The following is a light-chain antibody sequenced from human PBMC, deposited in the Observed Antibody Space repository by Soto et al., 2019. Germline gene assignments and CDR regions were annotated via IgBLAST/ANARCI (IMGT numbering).Light chain of an antibody. J-gene: IGLJ2*01. Sequence: QSVLTQPRSVSGSPGQSVTISCTGTSSDVDGYNYVSWYQQHPGKATKLMIYDVSKRPSGVPDRLSGSKSGNTASLTISGLQAEDEADYYCCSYAGSYTLVFGGGTKVTVL. V-gene: IGLV2-11*01. CDR1: SSDVDGYNY. CDR3: CSYAGSYTLV. CDR2: DVS.